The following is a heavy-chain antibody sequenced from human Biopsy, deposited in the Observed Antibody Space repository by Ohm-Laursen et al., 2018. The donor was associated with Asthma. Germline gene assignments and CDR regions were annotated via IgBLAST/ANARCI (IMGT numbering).Heavy chain of an antibody. V-gene: IGHV1-18*01. CDR2: ISVYNGNT. CDR3: ARAVDYSHYYGIDV. CDR1: GYTFNRAG. J-gene: IGHJ6*02. Sequence: ASVKVSCKTSGYTFNRAGITWVRQAPGQGLEWMGWISVYNGNTKVAQKLQDRVTMITDTSTSTAYMELRSLRSDNTAVYFCARAVDYSHYYGIDVWGQGTTVTVS. D-gene: IGHD3-10*01.